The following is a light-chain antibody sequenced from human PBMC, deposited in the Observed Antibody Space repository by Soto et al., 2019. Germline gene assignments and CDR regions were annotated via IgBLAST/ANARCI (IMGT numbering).Light chain of an antibody. V-gene: IGLV2-14*01. Sequence: QAVVTQPASVSGSPGQSITISCTGTSSDVGNYNYVSWYQQHPGKVPKLMIYDVNNRPSGVSNRFSGSKSGNTASLTISGLQAEDESDYYCSSYTSSSTLVFGTGTKVTVL. CDR2: DVN. CDR3: SSYTSSSTLV. CDR1: SSDVGNYNY. J-gene: IGLJ1*01.